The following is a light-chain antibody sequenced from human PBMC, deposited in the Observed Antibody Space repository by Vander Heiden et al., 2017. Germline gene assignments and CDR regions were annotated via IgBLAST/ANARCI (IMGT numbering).Light chain of an antibody. CDR1: QDISNN. J-gene: IGKJ4*01. CDR2: DAS. Sequence: IQMTQSPSSLSASVADRVTITCQASQDISNNLNWYQQKPGKAPKLLIYDASNLETGVPSRFSGSGSGTDFTFTISSLQPEDIATYYCQQYDNLPLTFGGGTKVEIK. CDR3: QQYDNLPLT. V-gene: IGKV1-33*01.